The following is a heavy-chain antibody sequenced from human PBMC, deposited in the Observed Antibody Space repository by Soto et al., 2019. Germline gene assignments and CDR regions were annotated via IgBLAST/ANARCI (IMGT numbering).Heavy chain of an antibody. Sequence: SETLSLTCAVSGGSISSGGYSWSWIRQPPGKGLEWIGYIYHSGSTYYNPSLKSRVTISVDRSKNQFSLKLSSVTAADTAVYYCAGLDYYDSSGYYVDYWGQGTLVTVSS. CDR3: AGLDYYDSSGYYVDY. J-gene: IGHJ4*02. V-gene: IGHV4-30-2*01. CDR1: GGSISSGGYS. CDR2: IYHSGST. D-gene: IGHD3-22*01.